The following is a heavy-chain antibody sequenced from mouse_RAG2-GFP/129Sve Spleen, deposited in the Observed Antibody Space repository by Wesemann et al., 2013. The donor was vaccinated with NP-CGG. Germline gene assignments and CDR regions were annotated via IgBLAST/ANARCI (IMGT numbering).Heavy chain of an antibody. CDR2: IWWNDNK. D-gene: IGHD2-1*01. CDR1: GFSLSTYGIG. V-gene: IGHV8-11*01. J-gene: IGHJ3*01. CDR3: ARIDGNWFAY. Sequence: QVTLKESGPGILQPSQTLSLTCSFSGFSLSTYGIGVGWIRQPSGKGLEWLAHIWWNDNKYYNTALKSRLTISKDTSNNQVFLKIASVDTADTATYYCARIDGNWFAYWGQGTLVTVSA.